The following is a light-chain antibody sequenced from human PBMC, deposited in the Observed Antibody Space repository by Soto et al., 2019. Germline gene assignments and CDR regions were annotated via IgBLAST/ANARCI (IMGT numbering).Light chain of an antibody. CDR2: ANS. CDR3: QSFDSSLSGSV. J-gene: IGLJ2*01. V-gene: IGLV1-40*01. Sequence: QSVLTQPPSVSAAPGQKVTISCSGSSSNIGNNYVSWYQQLPGTAPKLLIYANSNRPSGVPDRFSGSKSGTSASLAIAGLQAEDEADYYCQSFDSSLSGSVFGGGTKVTVL. CDR1: SSNIGNNY.